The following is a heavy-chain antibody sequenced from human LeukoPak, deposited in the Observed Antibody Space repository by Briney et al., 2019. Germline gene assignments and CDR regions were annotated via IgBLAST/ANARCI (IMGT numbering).Heavy chain of an antibody. CDR1: GFTFSSYE. CDR2: ISSSGSTI. V-gene: IGHV3-48*03. Sequence: GGSLRLSCAASGFTFSSYEMNWVRQAPGKGLEWVSYISSSGSTIYYADSVKGRFTISRDNAKNTLYLQMNSLRAEDTAVYYWARDDGLRTFDYWGQGTLVTVSS. CDR3: ARDDGLRTFDY. D-gene: IGHD4-17*01. J-gene: IGHJ4*02.